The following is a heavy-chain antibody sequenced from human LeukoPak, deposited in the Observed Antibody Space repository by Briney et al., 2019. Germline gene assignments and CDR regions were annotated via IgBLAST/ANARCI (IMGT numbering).Heavy chain of an antibody. V-gene: IGHV1-46*01. CDR1: GYTFTSYY. J-gene: IGHJ4*02. D-gene: IGHD6-13*01. CDR3: AREAAAGGGDY. Sequence: ASVKVSCKASGYTFTSYYMHWVRQAPGQGLEWMGIINPSGGDTSYAQKFQGRLTMTRDTSISTAYMELSRLRSDDTAVYYCAREAAAGGGDYWGQGTLVTASS. CDR2: INPSGGDT.